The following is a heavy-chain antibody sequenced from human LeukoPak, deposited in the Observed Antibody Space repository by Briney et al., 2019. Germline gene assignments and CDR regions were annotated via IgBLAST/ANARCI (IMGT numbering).Heavy chain of an antibody. Sequence: ASVKVSCKASGYTFTGYYMHWVRQAPGQGLEWMGWIYPNSGATKYEQKFQGRVTMTRDTSTSTAYMELSGLRSDDTAVYYCGTLLSNGPFDYWGQGSLVTVSS. J-gene: IGHJ4*02. CDR1: GYTFTGYY. CDR3: GTLLSNGPFDY. CDR2: IYPNSGAT. V-gene: IGHV1-2*02.